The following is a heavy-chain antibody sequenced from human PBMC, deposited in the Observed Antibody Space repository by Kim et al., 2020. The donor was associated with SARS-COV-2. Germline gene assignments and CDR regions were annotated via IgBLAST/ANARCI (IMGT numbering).Heavy chain of an antibody. J-gene: IGHJ6*03. D-gene: IGHD3-22*01. CDR2: ISYDGSNK. Sequence: GGSLRLSCAASGFTFNSYAMHWVRQAPGKGLEWVAVISYDGSNKYYADSVKGRFTISRDNSKNTLYLQMNSLRADDTAVYYCARDYYDSSGYYSYYYYYMGVWGKGTTVTVSS. CDR1: GFTFNSYA. CDR3: ARDYYDSSGYYSYYYYYMGV. V-gene: IGHV3-30-3*01.